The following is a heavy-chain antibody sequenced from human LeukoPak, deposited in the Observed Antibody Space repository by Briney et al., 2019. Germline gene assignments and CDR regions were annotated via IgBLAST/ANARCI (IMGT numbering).Heavy chain of an antibody. CDR2: IYYSGST. CDR3: ARVVAGNFYYYYGMDV. V-gene: IGHV4-59*01. D-gene: IGHD6-19*01. J-gene: IGHJ6*02. CDR1: GGSISSYY. Sequence: PSETLSLTCTVSGGSISSYYWSWIRQPPGKGLEWIGYIYYSGSTNYNPSLKSRVTISVVTSKNQFSLKLSSVTAADTAVYYCARVVAGNFYYYYGMDVWGQGTTVTVSS.